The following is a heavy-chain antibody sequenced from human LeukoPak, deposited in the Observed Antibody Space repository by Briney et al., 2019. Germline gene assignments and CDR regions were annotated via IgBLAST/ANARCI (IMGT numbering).Heavy chain of an antibody. V-gene: IGHV1-46*01. CDR2: INPSGGST. Sequence: ASVKVSCKASGYSFTSYYIHWVRQAPGQGLEWMGIINPSGGSTSYAPKFQGRVTMTRDTSTSTVYMELSSLRSEDTAVYYCARDRVIVGATIIPDAFDIWGQGTMVTVSS. D-gene: IGHD1-26*01. CDR1: GYSFTSYY. J-gene: IGHJ3*02. CDR3: ARDRVIVGATIIPDAFDI.